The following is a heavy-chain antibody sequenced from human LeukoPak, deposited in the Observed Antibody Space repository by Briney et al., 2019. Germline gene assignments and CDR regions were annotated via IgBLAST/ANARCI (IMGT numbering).Heavy chain of an antibody. CDR3: ARGGYCSGGSCYSFRNWFDP. J-gene: IGHJ5*02. V-gene: IGHV4-34*01. CDR2: INHSGST. Sequence: SETLSLTCAVYGGSFSGYYWSWIRQPPGKGLEWIGEINHSGSTNYNPSLKSRVTISVDTSKNQFSLKLSSVTAADTAVYYCARGGYCSGGSCYSFRNWFDPWGQGTLVTVSS. D-gene: IGHD2-15*01. CDR1: GGSFSGYY.